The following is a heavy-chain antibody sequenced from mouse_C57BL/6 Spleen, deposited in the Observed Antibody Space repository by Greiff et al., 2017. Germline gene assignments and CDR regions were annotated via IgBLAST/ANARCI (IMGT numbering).Heavy chain of an antibody. Sequence: QVQLQQPGAELVKPGASVQLSCKASGYTFTSYWMHWVKQRPGQGLEWIGMIHPNSGSTNYNEKFKSKATLTVDKSSSTAYMQLSSLTSEDSAVXYWASPITTVVATGAMDYWGQGTSVTVSS. D-gene: IGHD1-1*01. CDR3: ASPITTVVATGAMDY. V-gene: IGHV1-64*01. CDR1: GYTFTSYW. J-gene: IGHJ4*01. CDR2: IHPNSGST.